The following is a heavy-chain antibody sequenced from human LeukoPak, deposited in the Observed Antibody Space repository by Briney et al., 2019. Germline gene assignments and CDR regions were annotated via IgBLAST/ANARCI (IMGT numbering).Heavy chain of an antibody. V-gene: IGHV3-21*01. J-gene: IGHJ5*02. Sequence: GGSLRLSCAASGFTFSNYEMNWVRQAPGKGLEWVSSISSSSSYIYYADSVKGRFAISRDNAKNSLYLQMNSLRAEDTAVYYCARAPYGSGSYWFDPWGQGTLVTVSS. CDR1: GFTFSNYE. CDR2: ISSSSSYI. D-gene: IGHD3-10*01. CDR3: ARAPYGSGSYWFDP.